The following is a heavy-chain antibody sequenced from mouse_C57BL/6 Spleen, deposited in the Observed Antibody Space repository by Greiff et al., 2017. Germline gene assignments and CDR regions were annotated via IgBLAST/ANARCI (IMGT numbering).Heavy chain of an antibody. D-gene: IGHD1-1*01. CDR1: GYSFTDYN. CDR3: ASFSTTVVAHTDWYFDV. Sequence: VQLQQSGPELVKPGASVKISCKASGYSFTDYNMNWVKQSNGKSLEWIGVINPNYGTTSYNQKFKGKATLTVDQSSSTAYMQLNSLTSEDSAVYYGASFSTTVVAHTDWYFDVWGTGTTVTASS. J-gene: IGHJ1*03. V-gene: IGHV1-39*01. CDR2: INPNYGTT.